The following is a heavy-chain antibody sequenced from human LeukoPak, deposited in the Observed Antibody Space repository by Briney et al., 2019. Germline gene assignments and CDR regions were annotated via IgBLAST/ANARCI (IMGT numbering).Heavy chain of an antibody. CDR1: GYTFTSYG. V-gene: IGHV1-18*01. J-gene: IGHJ4*02. D-gene: IGHD3-22*01. CDR3: ARDPEYYDSSGFDY. CDR2: ISAYNGNT. Sequence: GASVKVSCKASGYTFTSYGISWVRQAPGQGLEWMGWISAYNGNTNYAQKLQGRVTMTTDTSTSTAYMELRSLRSDDTAVYYCARDPEYYDSSGFDYWGQGTLVTVSS.